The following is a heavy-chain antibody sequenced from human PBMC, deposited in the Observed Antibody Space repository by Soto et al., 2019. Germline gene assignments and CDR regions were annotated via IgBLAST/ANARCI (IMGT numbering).Heavy chain of an antibody. CDR1: GGSFSGYY. CDR2: VNHSGST. J-gene: IGHJ2*01. V-gene: IGHV4-34*01. CDR3: ASPLDWYFDL. Sequence: QVQLQQWGAGLLKPSETLSLTCAVYGGSFSGYYWSWIRQPPGKGLEWIGEVNHSGSTNYNPSLKSRVTIPVDPSKTHFSLELCSVTAADPAVYYCASPLDWYFDLWGRGTLVTVSS.